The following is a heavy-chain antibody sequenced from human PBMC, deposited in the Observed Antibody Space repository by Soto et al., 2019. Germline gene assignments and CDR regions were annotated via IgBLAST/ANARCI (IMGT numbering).Heavy chain of an antibody. J-gene: IGHJ5*01. CDR3: AKDRGYSGFDNWFDS. Sequence: PGGSLRLSCAASGFTFSNYAMSWVRQAPGQGLEWVSAISGSAGTTTYYADSVKGRFTISRDNSENTLYLQMNSLRAEDTAVYYCAKDRGYSGFDNWFDSWGQGTLVTVS. CDR1: GFTFSNYA. D-gene: IGHD5-12*01. CDR2: ISGSAGTTT. V-gene: IGHV3-23*01.